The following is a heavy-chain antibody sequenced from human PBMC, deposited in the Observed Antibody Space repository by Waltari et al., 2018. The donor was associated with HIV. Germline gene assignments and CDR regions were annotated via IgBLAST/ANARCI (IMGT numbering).Heavy chain of an antibody. D-gene: IGHD6-19*01. Sequence: EVQLVESGGGLVQPGGSLRLSCAGSGFTFSNYEMTWVRQAPGKGLGWSSYSSAGGTKYYADSVKGRFSISRDNAKNSLYLQMNSLRAEDTAVYYCAKAVGDTSGRYWGGDVWGQGTTVTVSS. CDR3: AKAVGDTSGRYWGGDV. CDR1: GFTFSNYE. CDR2: SSAGGTK. J-gene: IGHJ6*02. V-gene: IGHV3-48*03.